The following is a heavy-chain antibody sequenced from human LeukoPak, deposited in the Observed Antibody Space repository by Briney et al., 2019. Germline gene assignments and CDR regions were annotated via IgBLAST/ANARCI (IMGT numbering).Heavy chain of an antibody. Sequence: QPGGSLRLSCAASGFTFDDYAMHWVRQAPGKGLEWVSGISWNSGSIGYADSVKGRFTISRDNSKNTLYLQMNSLRAEDTAVYYCARDRGPDSSGYCFDYWGQGTLVTVSS. V-gene: IGHV3-9*01. CDR2: ISWNSGSI. D-gene: IGHD3-22*01. CDR3: ARDRGPDSSGYCFDY. J-gene: IGHJ4*02. CDR1: GFTFDDYA.